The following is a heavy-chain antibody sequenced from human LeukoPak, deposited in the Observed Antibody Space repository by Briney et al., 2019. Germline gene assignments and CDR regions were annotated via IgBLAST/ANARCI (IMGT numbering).Heavy chain of an antibody. CDR1: GGSISSYY. CDR2: IYYSGST. CDR3: ARGSLWFGELRY. V-gene: IGHV4-59*12. D-gene: IGHD3-10*01. J-gene: IGHJ4*02. Sequence: SETLSLTCTVSGGSISSYYWSWIRQPPGKGLEWIGYIYYSGSTNYNPSLKGRVTISVDTSKNQFSLKLSSVTAADTAVYYCARGSLWFGELRYWGQGPLVTVSS.